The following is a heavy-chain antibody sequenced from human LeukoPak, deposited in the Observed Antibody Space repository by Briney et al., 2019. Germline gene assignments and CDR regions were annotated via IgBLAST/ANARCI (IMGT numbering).Heavy chain of an antibody. Sequence: GESLRISCEGLGYTFASYWIGWVRQMPGKGLEWMGIIYPGDADTRYSPSFRGRVTISADRTTSSAHLHWRSLNASDIAMYYCVIPTTAISDAFDVWRHGTMVIVSS. CDR1: GYTFASYW. V-gene: IGHV5-51*01. J-gene: IGHJ3*01. D-gene: IGHD1-1*01. CDR3: VIPTTAISDAFDV. CDR2: IYPGDADT.